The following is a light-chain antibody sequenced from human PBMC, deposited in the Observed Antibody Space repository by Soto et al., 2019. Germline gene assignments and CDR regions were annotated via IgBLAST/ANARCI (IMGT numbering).Light chain of an antibody. CDR3: QHGYSTPLT. J-gene: IGKJ4*01. CDR1: QSISTY. Sequence: DIQMTQSPSSLSASVGDRVTITCRASQSISTYLHWYQQKPGKAPNLLIYAASTLQSGVPSRFSVSGSGTDFTLTISSLQPEDFATDFCQHGYSTPLTFGGGTKVDIK. CDR2: AAS. V-gene: IGKV1-39*01.